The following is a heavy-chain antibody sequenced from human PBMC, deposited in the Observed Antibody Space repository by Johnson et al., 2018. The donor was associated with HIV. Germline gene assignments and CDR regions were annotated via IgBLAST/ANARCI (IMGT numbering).Heavy chain of an antibody. D-gene: IGHD6-13*01. CDR3: AKGRYSSSWYLAGAFDI. Sequence: VQLVESGGGLVQPGGSLRLSCAASGFTVSSNYMSWVRQAPGKGLEWVGRIKSKTDGGTTDYAAPVKGRFTISRDDSKNTLYLQMNSLRAEDTAVYHCAKGRYSSSWYLAGAFDIWGQGTMVTVSS. J-gene: IGHJ3*02. CDR1: GFTVSSNY. V-gene: IGHV3-15*01. CDR2: IKSKTDGGTT.